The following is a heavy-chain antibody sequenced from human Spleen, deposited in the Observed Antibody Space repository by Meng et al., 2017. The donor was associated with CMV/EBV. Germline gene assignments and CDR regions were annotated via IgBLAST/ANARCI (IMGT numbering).Heavy chain of an antibody. J-gene: IGHJ4*02. CDR2: ISAYNGNT. D-gene: IGHD3-22*01. CDR3: ARPRFVYYGSSDSTEYYFDY. CDR1: SYG. V-gene: IGHV1-18*01. Sequence: SYGSSWVRQAPGQGLEWMGWISAYNGNTNYAQKLQGRVTMTTDTSTSTAYMELRSLGSDDTAVYYCARPRFVYYGSSDSTEYYFDYWGQGTLVTVSS.